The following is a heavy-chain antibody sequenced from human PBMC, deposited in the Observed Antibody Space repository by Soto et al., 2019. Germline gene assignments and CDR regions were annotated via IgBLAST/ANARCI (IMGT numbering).Heavy chain of an antibody. V-gene: IGHV3-23*01. J-gene: IGHJ4*02. CDR3: AKRQGIRAAAKNFAF. Sequence: PGGSLRLSCAASGFIFRNHAMSWVRQVPGKGLEWVSGISAGGNLIYYADSVRGRFTMSRDNSKNMLYLQMNSLRAEDTAVYFCAKRQGIRAAAKNFAFWGQGARVTVSS. D-gene: IGHD6-13*01. CDR2: ISAGGNLI. CDR1: GFIFRNHA.